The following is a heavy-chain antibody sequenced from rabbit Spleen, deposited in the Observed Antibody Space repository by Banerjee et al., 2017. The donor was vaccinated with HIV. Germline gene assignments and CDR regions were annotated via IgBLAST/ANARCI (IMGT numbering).Heavy chain of an antibody. J-gene: IGHJ4*01. CDR1: GIDFSNYYS. CDR3: ARRGYNYGSAGYAYLGL. V-gene: IGHV1S43*01. D-gene: IGHD6-1*01. CDR2: IYTSSGST. Sequence: QQQLEESGGGLVEPGGTLTLTCKASGIDFSNYYSMCWVRQAPGKGLELIACIYTSSGSTYYASWAKGRFTVSRSTSLNTVDLKMTSLTAADTATYFCARRGYNYGSAGYAYLGLWGPGTLVTVS.